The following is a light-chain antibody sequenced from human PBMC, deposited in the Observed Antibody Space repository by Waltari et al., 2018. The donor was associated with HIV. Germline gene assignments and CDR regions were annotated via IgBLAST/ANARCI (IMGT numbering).Light chain of an antibody. Sequence: QSALTQPASVSGSPGQSITISCTGTRNDIGTYNYVSWYQQHPGNVPKLLIYEVTNRPSGVSTRFSGSKSGNTASLTISGLQAEDESAYYCCSYASTTTSILCAGGTKLTVL. V-gene: IGLV2-14*01. CDR1: RNDIGTYNY. CDR3: CSYASTTTSIL. J-gene: IGLJ2*01. CDR2: EVT.